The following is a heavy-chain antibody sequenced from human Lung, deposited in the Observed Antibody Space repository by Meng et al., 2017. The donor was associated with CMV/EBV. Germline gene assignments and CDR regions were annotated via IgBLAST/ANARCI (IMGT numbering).Heavy chain of an antibody. V-gene: IGHV3-7*01. CDR1: GFTFSSYW. CDR2: IKQDGSEK. D-gene: IGHD2-21*01. CDR3: ARDNSIIADYGMDV. Sequence: SCAASGFTFSSYWMSWVRQAPGKGLEWVANIKQDGSEKYYVDSVKGRFTISRDNAKNSLYLQMNSLRAEDTAVYYCARDNSIIADYGMDVWGQGTTVTVSS. J-gene: IGHJ6*02.